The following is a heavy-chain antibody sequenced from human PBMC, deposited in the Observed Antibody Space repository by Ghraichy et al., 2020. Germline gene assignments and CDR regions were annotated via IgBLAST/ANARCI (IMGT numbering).Heavy chain of an antibody. V-gene: IGHV6-1*01. D-gene: IGHD4-17*01. Sequence: SQTLSLTCAISGDSVSSNSAAWNWIRQSPSRGLEWLGRTYYRSKWNNNYAVSVKSRITIKPDTSKNQFSLQLNSVTPEDTAVYYCARGADFGDYYFDYWGQGTLVTVSS. CDR1: GDSVSSNSAA. CDR3: ARGADFGDYYFDY. J-gene: IGHJ4*02. CDR2: TYYRSKWNN.